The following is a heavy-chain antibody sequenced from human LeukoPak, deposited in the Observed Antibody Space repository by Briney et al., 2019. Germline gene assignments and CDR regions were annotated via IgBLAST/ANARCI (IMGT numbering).Heavy chain of an antibody. CDR1: GDTLTHYA. CDR2: INTNTGNP. J-gene: IGHJ4*02. CDR3: ARGCNDRTRICTRFAY. Sequence: GASVKVSCRASGDTLTHYAMNWVRQAPGQGLEWMGWINTNTGNPTYVQDFTGRFVFSLDTSANTAYLQISSLKAEDTAFYYRARGCNDRTRICTRFAYWGQGTLVTVSS. D-gene: IGHD2-8*01. V-gene: IGHV7-4-1*02.